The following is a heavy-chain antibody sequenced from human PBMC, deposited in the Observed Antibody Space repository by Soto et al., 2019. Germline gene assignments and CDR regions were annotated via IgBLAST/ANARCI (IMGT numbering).Heavy chain of an antibody. CDR3: ALTGYYAVEY. Sequence: QVQLQESGPGLVKPSQTLSLTCTVSGGSISSGDYYWSWIRQPPGKGLEWIGYIYYRGSTYYNPSFKSPVTRPEDTSKNHFSLKLSSVTAADTVVYYCALTGYYAVEYWGQGTLVTASS. J-gene: IGHJ4*02. CDR2: IYYRGST. CDR1: GGSISSGDYY. V-gene: IGHV4-30-4*01. D-gene: IGHD3-9*01.